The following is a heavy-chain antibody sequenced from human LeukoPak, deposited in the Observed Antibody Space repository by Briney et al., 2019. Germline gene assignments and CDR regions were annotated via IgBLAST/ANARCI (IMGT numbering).Heavy chain of an antibody. V-gene: IGHV3-33*01. CDR1: AFTFSTYA. CDR2: IWFDGGVE. J-gene: IGHJ5*02. D-gene: IGHD6-13*01. CDR3: ARGRSPIGAAGTSWFDP. Sequence: GGSLRLSCAASAFTFSTYAMHWVRQPPGKGLEWVAVIWFDGGVEYYADSVKGRFTISRDNSKNTLYLQMNSLSADETAVYYCARGRSPIGAAGTSWFDPWGPGTLVTVSS.